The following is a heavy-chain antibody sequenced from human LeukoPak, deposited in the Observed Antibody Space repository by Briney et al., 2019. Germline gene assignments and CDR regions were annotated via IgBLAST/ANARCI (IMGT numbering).Heavy chain of an antibody. CDR1: GFTFSSYW. V-gene: IGHV3-74*01. J-gene: IGHJ4*02. D-gene: IGHD2-21*01. CDR3: VRDVWGDRDSYFDY. Sequence: GGSLRLSCAASGFTFSSYWMHWVRQAPGKGLVWVSRINSDGRSTSYADSLKARFIISRDNAKNTLYLQMNSLRAEDTAVYYCVRDVWGDRDSYFDYWGQGSPVTVSS. CDR2: INSDGRST.